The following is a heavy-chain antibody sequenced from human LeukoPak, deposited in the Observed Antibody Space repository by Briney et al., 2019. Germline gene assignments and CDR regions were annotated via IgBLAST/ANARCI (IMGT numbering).Heavy chain of an antibody. V-gene: IGHV4-59*01. Sequence: SETLSLTCTVSGGSISNYYWSWIRQPPGKGLEWIGYIYYSGSTNYNPSLKSRVTISVDTSKNQFSLKLSSVTAADTAVYYCAREIAVAGTFDYWGQGTLVTVSS. CDR1: GGSISNYY. J-gene: IGHJ4*02. D-gene: IGHD6-19*01. CDR3: AREIAVAGTFDY. CDR2: IYYSGST.